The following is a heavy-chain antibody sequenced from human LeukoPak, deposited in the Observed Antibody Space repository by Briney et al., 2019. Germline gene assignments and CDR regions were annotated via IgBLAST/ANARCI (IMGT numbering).Heavy chain of an antibody. Sequence: GGSLRLSCAASEFTSSAFWMTWVRRPPGKGLEWVANIIKDGTEKEYVDSVKGRFSIFRDNAKNSVFLQMNSLRAEDTAVYYCAIFAGAVPGNLLLWGKGTTVIVSA. J-gene: IGHJ6*04. CDR2: IIKDGTEK. D-gene: IGHD2-8*02. CDR1: EFTSSAFW. CDR3: AIFAGAVPGNLLL. V-gene: IGHV3-7*01.